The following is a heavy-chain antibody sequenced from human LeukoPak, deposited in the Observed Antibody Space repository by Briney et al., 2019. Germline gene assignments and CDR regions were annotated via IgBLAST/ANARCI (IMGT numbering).Heavy chain of an antibody. J-gene: IGHJ4*02. CDR1: GVSISSSSYY. D-gene: IGHD3-22*01. V-gene: IGHV4-39*01. CDR2: IYYSGST. Sequence: SETLSLTCTVSGVSISSSSYYWGWIRQPPGKGLEWIGSIYYSGSTYYNPSLKSRVTISVDTSKNQFSLKLSSVTAADTAVYYCARHSYYYDSGAYQSFDYWGQGTLVTVSS. CDR3: ARHSYYYDSGAYQSFDY.